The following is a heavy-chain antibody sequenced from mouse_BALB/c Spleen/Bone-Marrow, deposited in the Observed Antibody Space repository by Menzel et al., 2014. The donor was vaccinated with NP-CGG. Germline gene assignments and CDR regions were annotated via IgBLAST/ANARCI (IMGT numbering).Heavy chain of an antibody. D-gene: IGHD1-1*01. Sequence: VKLVESAPELARPGASVKMSCKASGYIFSSYTMHWVKQRPGQDLEWIGSINPSSGYTDYNQKFKDKTILTADKSSSTAYMQLSSLTSEDSAVYYCAKINYGYYALDYWGQGTSVTVSS. V-gene: IGHV1-4*02. CDR2: INPSSGYT. CDR1: GYIFSSYT. CDR3: AKINYGYYALDY. J-gene: IGHJ4*01.